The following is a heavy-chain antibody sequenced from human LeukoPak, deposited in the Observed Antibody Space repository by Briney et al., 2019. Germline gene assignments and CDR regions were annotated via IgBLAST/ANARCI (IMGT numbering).Heavy chain of an antibody. V-gene: IGHV3-30*18. CDR1: GFTFRSYG. Sequence: RGSLRLSCAASGFTFRSYGMHWVRQAPGKGLEWVAVIPYDGSYQYYGDSVKGRFSISRDNSKNTLYLQMNSLRPGDTGVYYCAKDHYDSSGYYFGVDNWGQGTLVTVSS. D-gene: IGHD3-22*01. CDR3: AKDHYDSSGYYFGVDN. J-gene: IGHJ4*02. CDR2: IPYDGSYQ.